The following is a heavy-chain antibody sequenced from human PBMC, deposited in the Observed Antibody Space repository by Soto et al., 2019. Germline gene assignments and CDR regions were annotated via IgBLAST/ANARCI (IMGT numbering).Heavy chain of an antibody. Sequence: QAHLVQSGAEVRKPGASVKVSCQALEHTSPIYYIHWVRQARGQGLEWMGRINADSGDTTYAEDFRGRVTFTRDTSTSTFRMERSRLRLDDTAMYFCASRDYDILTGYLHIWGQGTLIPVSS. CDR1: EHTSPIYY. V-gene: IGHV1-2*06. CDR2: INADSGDT. J-gene: IGHJ1*01. D-gene: IGHD3-9*01. CDR3: ASRDYDILTGYLHI.